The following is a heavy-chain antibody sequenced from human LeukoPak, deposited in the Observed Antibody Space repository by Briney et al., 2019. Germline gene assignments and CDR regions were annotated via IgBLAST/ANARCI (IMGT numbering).Heavy chain of an antibody. J-gene: IGHJ5*02. V-gene: IGHV4-59*08. CDR1: GGSISSYY. CDR2: IYYSGST. D-gene: IGHD6-19*01. Sequence: SETLSLTCTVSGGSISSYYWSWIRQPPGRGLEWIGYIYYSGSTNYNPSLKSRVTISVDTSKNQFSLKLSSVTAADTAVYYCAGHIAVAGTGGGIDPWGQGTLVTVSS. CDR3: AGHIAVAGTGGGIDP.